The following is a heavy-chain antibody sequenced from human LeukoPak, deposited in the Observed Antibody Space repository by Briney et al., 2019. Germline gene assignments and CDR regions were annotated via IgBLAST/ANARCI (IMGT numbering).Heavy chain of an antibody. CDR1: GYSFTSYW. Sequence: GESLKISCKGSGYSFTSYWIGWVRQMPGKGLGWMGIIYPGDSDTRYSPSFQGQVTISADKSISTAYLQWSSLKASDTAMYYCARRYYYDSSGYPVGAFDIWGQGTMVTVSS. D-gene: IGHD3-22*01. CDR2: IYPGDSDT. V-gene: IGHV5-51*01. CDR3: ARRYYYDSSGYPVGAFDI. J-gene: IGHJ3*02.